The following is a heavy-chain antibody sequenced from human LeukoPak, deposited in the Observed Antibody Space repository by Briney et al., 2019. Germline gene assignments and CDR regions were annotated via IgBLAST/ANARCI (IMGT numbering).Heavy chain of an antibody. CDR2: ISAYNGNT. CDR1: GDTFSSHG. Sequence: GASVKVSCKASGDTFSSHGYTWVRQAPGQGLEWMGWISAYNGNTDYAQKFQGRVTMTTDTSTSTAYMELRSLRSDDTAVYFCARAYYHDTSSYQGFDFWGQGTLVTVSS. CDR3: ARAYYHDTSSYQGFDF. J-gene: IGHJ4*02. V-gene: IGHV1-18*01. D-gene: IGHD3-22*01.